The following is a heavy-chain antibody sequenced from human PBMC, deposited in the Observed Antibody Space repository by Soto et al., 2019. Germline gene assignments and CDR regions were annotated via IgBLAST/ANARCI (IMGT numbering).Heavy chain of an antibody. CDR2: IYYSGST. V-gene: IGHV4-31*03. CDR3: ARVVCSSTSCPKSYYYYYYMDV. D-gene: IGHD2-2*01. Sequence: ASETLSLTCTVSGGSISSGGYYWSWIRQHPGKGLEWIGYIYYSGSTYYNPSLKSRVTISVDTSKNQFSLKLSSVTAADTAVYYCARVVCSSTSCPKSYYYYYYMDVWGKGTTVTVSS. J-gene: IGHJ6*03. CDR1: GGSISSGGYY.